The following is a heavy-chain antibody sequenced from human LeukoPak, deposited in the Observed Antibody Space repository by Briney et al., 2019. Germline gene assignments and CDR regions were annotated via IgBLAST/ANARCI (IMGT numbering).Heavy chain of an antibody. J-gene: IGHJ4*02. CDR1: GLTFKSYA. CDR3: AKDSYYYDSSGYYEY. CDR2: ISGSGSNT. V-gene: IGHV3-23*01. D-gene: IGHD3-22*01. Sequence: GGSLRLSCEASGLTFKSYAMAWVRQAPGKGLEWVSVISGSGSNTDSADSVKGRFTISRDNSKSTLYLQMDSLRAEDTALYYCAKDSYYYDSSGYYEYWGQGTLVTVSS.